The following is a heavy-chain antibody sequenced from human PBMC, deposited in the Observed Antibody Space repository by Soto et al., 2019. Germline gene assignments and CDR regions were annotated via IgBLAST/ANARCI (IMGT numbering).Heavy chain of an antibody. J-gene: IGHJ6*02. Sequence: SVKVSCKASGGTFSSYAISCVRQAPGQGLEWMGGIIPIFGTANYAQKFQGRVTITADESTSTAYMELSSLRSEDTAVYYCARDYRDDFWSGYYWLYYYGMDVWGQGTTVTVSS. V-gene: IGHV1-69*13. CDR3: ARDYRDDFWSGYYWLYYYGMDV. CDR1: GGTFSSYA. CDR2: IIPIFGTA. D-gene: IGHD3-3*01.